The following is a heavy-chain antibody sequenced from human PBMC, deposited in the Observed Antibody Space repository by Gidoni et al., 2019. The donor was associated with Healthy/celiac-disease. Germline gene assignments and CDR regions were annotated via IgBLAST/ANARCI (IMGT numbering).Heavy chain of an antibody. D-gene: IGHD5-12*01. CDR1: GYTFTSYY. CDR2: INPSGGST. CDR3: AYSGYTEHNWFDP. Sequence: QVQLVQSGAEVKKPGASVKVSCKASGYTFTSYYMHWVRQAPGQGLEWMGIINPSGGSTSYAQKFQGRVTMTRETSTSTVYMELSSLRSEDTAVYYCAYSGYTEHNWFDPWGQGTLVTVSS. J-gene: IGHJ5*02. V-gene: IGHV1-46*01.